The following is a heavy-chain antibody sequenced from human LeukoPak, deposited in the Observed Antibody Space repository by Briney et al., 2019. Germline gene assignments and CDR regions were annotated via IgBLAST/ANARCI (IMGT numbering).Heavy chain of an antibody. CDR2: ISQSSSHK. Sequence: PGGSLRLSCAGTGLAFSGYSMNRVRQAPGKGLEWVSLISQSSSHKYYADSVKDRFTMSRDNAKNLLYLQMDSLRVEDTAVYYCARGKPARSSITCHAGWFDPWGQGTVVTVSS. D-gene: IGHD2-2*01. CDR1: GLAFSGYS. CDR3: ARGKPARSSITCHAGWFDP. V-gene: IGHV3-21*01. J-gene: IGHJ5*02.